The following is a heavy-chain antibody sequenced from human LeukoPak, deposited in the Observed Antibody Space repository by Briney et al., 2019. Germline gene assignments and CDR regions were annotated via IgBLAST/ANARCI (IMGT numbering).Heavy chain of an antibody. CDR3: ASRPCSGGSCYFDY. J-gene: IGHJ4*02. CDR1: GGSISSYY. CDR2: IYSSGST. V-gene: IGHV4-59*01. Sequence: PSETLSLTCTVSGGSISSYYWSWIRQPPGKGLDWIGYIYSSGSTNYSPSLKSRVTISVDTSKNQFSLKLSSVTAADTAVYYCASRPCSGGSCYFDYWGQGTLVTVSS. D-gene: IGHD2-15*01.